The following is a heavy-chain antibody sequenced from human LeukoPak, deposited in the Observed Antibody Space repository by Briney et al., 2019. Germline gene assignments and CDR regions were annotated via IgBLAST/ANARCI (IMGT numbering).Heavy chain of an antibody. CDR3: ARDSLPYYYDSSGYISHAFDI. CDR1: GGSISSYY. D-gene: IGHD3-22*01. J-gene: IGHJ3*02. Sequence: PSETLSLTCTVSGGSISSYYWSWIRQPPGKGLEWIGYIYYSGSTNYNPSLKSRVTISVDTSKNQFSLKLSSVTAADTAVYYCARDSLPYYYDSSGYISHAFDIWGQGTMVTVSS. V-gene: IGHV4-59*01. CDR2: IYYSGST.